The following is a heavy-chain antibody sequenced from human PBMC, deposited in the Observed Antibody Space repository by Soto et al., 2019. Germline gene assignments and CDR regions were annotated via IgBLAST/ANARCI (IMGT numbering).Heavy chain of an antibody. CDR3: ARHSGDIVVVVAAYNWFDP. CDR2: IDPSDSYT. V-gene: IGHV5-10-1*01. CDR1: GYSFTSYW. Sequence: PGESLKISCKGSGYSFTSYWISWVRQMPGKGLEWMGRIDPSDSYTNYSPSFQGHVTISADKSISTAYLQWSSLKASDTAMYYCARHSGDIVVVVAAYNWFDPWGQGTLVTVSS. D-gene: IGHD2-15*01. J-gene: IGHJ5*02.